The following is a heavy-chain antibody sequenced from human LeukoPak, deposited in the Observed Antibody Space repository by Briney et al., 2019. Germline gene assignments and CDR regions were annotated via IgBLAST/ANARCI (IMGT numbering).Heavy chain of an antibody. CDR2: IWYDGSNK. V-gene: IGHV3-30*02. CDR1: GFTFSSYG. Sequence: GGSLRLSCAASGFTFSSYGMHWVRQAPGKGLEWVAVIWYDGSNKYYADSVKGRFTISRDNSKNTLYLQMNSLRAEDTAVYYCQGCTVTTTDYWGQGTLVTVSS. J-gene: IGHJ4*02. D-gene: IGHD4-17*01. CDR3: QGCTVTTTDY.